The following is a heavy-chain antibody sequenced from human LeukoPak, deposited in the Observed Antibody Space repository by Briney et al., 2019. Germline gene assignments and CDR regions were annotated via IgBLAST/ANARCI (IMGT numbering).Heavy chain of an antibody. V-gene: IGHV4-59*01. Sequence: PSETLSLTCTVSGGSISSYYWNWIRQTPGKGLEWIGYIYYSGRTNYNPSLKSRVTISVDTSKNQFSLTLSSVTTADTAVYYCARGQKYRNGYTVTELDSGYFAYWGQGTLVTVSS. D-gene: IGHD5-18*01. CDR3: ARGQKYRNGYTVTELDSGYFAY. CDR1: GGSISSYY. J-gene: IGHJ4*02. CDR2: IYYSGRT.